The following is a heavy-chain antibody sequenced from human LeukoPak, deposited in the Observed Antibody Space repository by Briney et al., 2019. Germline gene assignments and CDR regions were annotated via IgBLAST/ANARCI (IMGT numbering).Heavy chain of an antibody. CDR3: ASDYSPPYYYDSSGSGPFDY. V-gene: IGHV1-69*13. CDR2: IIPIFGTA. D-gene: IGHD3-22*01. J-gene: IGHJ4*02. CDR1: GGTFSSYA. Sequence: GASVKVSCKASGGTFSSYAISWVRQAPGQGLEWMGGIIPIFGTANYAQKFQGRVTITADESTSTAYMELSSLRSEDTAVYYCASDYSPPYYYDSSGSGPFDYWGQGTLVTVSS.